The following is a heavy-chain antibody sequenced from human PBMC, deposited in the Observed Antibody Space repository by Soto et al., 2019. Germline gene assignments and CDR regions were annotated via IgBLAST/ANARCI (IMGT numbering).Heavy chain of an antibody. CDR3: ARGRRTAVTIDY. Sequence: PSETLSLTCAVYGGSFSGYYWGWIRQPPGKGLEWIGEINHSGSTNYNPSLKSRVTISVDTSRNQFSLKLSSVTAADTAVYYCARGRRTAVTIDYWGQGTLVTVPQ. J-gene: IGHJ4*02. D-gene: IGHD4-17*01. CDR1: GGSFSGYY. CDR2: INHSGST. V-gene: IGHV4-34*01.